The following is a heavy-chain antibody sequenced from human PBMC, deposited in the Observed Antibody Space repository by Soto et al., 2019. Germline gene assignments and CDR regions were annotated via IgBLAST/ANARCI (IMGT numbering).Heavy chain of an antibody. CDR2: IRGGSSYI. Sequence: PGGSLRLSCVGPGFIFSSYNMNWVRQAPGKGLEWVSSIRGGSSYIYYADSVKGRFTISRDNATNSLYLEMNSLRVEDTAVYYCVRVWRLVGRYGMDVWGQGTTVTVSS. CDR3: VRVWRLVGRYGMDV. CDR1: GFIFSSYN. D-gene: IGHD6-25*01. J-gene: IGHJ6*02. V-gene: IGHV3-21*01.